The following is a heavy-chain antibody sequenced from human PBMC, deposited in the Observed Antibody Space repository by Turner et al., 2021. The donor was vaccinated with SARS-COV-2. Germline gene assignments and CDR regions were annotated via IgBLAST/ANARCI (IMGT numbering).Heavy chain of an antibody. CDR3: ARARWLRGEVDY. D-gene: IGHD5-12*01. V-gene: IGHV4-59*01. J-gene: IGHJ4*02. CDR1: GGSISSYY. CDR2: IYYSGST. Sequence: QVQLQESGPGLVKPSETLSLICTVSGGSISSYYWRWIRQPPGKGLEWIGYIYYSGSTNYTPSLKSRVTISVDTSKNQFSLKLSSVTAADTAVYYCARARWLRGEVDYWGQGTLVTVSS.